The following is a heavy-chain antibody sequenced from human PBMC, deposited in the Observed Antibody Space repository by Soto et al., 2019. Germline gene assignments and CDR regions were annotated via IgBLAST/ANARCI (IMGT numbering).Heavy chain of an antibody. CDR2: ISSGSLTI. CDR1: GFTFSSCN. J-gene: IGHJ4*02. V-gene: IGHV3-48*04. D-gene: IGHD3-16*01. CDR3: ARSHPRHYDYYGSGYRPNEYFFDY. Sequence: PGGFLRLSCAASGFTFSSCNMNWVRQSPGKGLEWISYISSGSLTIYYADSVKGRFTISRDNAENSLYLQMNSLRAEDTAVYYCARSHPRHYDYYGSGYRPNEYFFDYWGQGTLVTVSS.